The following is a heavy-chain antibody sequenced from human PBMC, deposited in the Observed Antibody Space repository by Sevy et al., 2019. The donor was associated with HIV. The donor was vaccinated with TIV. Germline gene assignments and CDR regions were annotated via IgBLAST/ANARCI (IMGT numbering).Heavy chain of an antibody. Sequence: GGSLRLSCAASGFTVSSNYMSWVRQAPGKGLEWVSVIYSGGSTYYADSVKGRFTISRDNSKKTLYLQINSLRAEDTAVYYCARDGFWVGGSGGGSWFDPWGQGTLVTVSS. J-gene: IGHJ5*02. D-gene: IGHD3-10*01. CDR2: IYSGGST. CDR3: ARDGFWVGGSGGGSWFDP. V-gene: IGHV3-66*01. CDR1: GFTVSSNY.